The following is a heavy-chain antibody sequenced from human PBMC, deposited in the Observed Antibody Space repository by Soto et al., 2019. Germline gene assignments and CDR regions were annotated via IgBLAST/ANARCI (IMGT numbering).Heavy chain of an antibody. J-gene: IGHJ4*02. V-gene: IGHV1-2*04. D-gene: IGHD6-13*01. Sequence: ASVKVSCKASGYTFNTYAMHWVRQAPGQGLEWMGWINPNSGGTNYAQKFQGWVTMTTDTSTSTAYMELRSLRSDDTAVYYCARIYSSSWYVGVFDYWGQGTLVTVSS. CDR2: INPNSGGT. CDR3: ARIYSSSWYVGVFDY. CDR1: GYTFNTYA.